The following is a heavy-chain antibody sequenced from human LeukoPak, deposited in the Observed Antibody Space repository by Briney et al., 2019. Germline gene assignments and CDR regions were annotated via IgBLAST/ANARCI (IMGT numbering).Heavy chain of an antibody. D-gene: IGHD6-13*01. V-gene: IGHV4-31*03. CDR1: GGSISSGGYY. Sequence: KPSETLSLTCTVSGGSISSGGYYWSWIRQHPGKGLECIGYIYYSGSTYYNPSLKSRVTISVDTSKNQFSLKLSSVTAADTAVYYCARDAGPGRYFYGMDVWGQGTTVTVSS. CDR2: IYYSGST. CDR3: ARDAGPGRYFYGMDV. J-gene: IGHJ6*02.